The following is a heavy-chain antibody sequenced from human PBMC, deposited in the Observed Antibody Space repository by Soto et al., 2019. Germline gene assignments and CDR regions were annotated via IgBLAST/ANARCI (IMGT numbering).Heavy chain of an antibody. D-gene: IGHD3-10*01. CDR3: ARDGSMVRERWFDP. CDR1: GFTFIGHW. Sequence: EVQLVESGGGVVQPGGSLRLSCAASGFTFIGHWMHWVRQGPGKGLVWVARINNDGIDTTYADSVKGRFTISRDNTKNMVYLEMNSLRADDTAVYYCARDGSMVRERWFDPWGQGTLVTVSS. CDR2: INNDGIDT. V-gene: IGHV3-74*03. J-gene: IGHJ5*02.